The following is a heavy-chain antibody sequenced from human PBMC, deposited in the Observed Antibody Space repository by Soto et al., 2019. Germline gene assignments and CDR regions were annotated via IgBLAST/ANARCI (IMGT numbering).Heavy chain of an antibody. CDR1: GFTFSSYA. V-gene: IGHV3-23*01. Sequence: EVQLLESGGGLVQPGGSLRLSCAASGFTFSSYAMSWVRQAPGKGLEWVSAISGSGGSTYYADSVKGRFTISRDNSKNTLYLQMNSLRAEDTAVYYCAKDRISRHYYDSSFGYWGQGTLVTVSS. D-gene: IGHD3-22*01. J-gene: IGHJ4*02. CDR3: AKDRISRHYYDSSFGY. CDR2: ISGSGGST.